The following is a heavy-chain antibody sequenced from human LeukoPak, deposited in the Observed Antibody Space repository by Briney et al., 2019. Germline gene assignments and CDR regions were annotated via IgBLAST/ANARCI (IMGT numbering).Heavy chain of an antibody. CDR3: ARVWVAAAGWFDP. CDR1: GYSISSGYY. Sequence: KSSETLSLTCTVSGYSISSGYYWGWIRQPPGKGLEWIGSIYHSGSTYYNPSLKSRVTISVDTSKNQFSLKLSSVTAADTAVYYCARVWVAAAGWFDPWGQGTLVTVSS. V-gene: IGHV4-38-2*02. CDR2: IYHSGST. J-gene: IGHJ5*02. D-gene: IGHD6-13*01.